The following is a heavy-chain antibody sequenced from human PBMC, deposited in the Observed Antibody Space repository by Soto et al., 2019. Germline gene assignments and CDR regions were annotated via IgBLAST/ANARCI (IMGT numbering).Heavy chain of an antibody. D-gene: IGHD3-10*01. CDR3: ARKVPGSTTRPDYWYFDL. J-gene: IGHJ2*01. V-gene: IGHV3-23*01. CDR1: GFTFISYA. CDR2: ISGGGDAT. Sequence: EVHLLESGGGLVQPGGSLRLSCAASGFTFISYAMNWVRHAPGKGLQWVSAISGGGDATFYADSVKGRFTISRDNSRNTVTLQMNSLGADDTAVYYCARKVPGSTTRPDYWYFDLWGRGTLVTVSS.